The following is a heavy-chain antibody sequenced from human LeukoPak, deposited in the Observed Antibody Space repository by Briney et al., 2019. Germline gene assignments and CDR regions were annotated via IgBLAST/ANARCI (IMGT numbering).Heavy chain of an antibody. CDR2: INPNSGGT. V-gene: IGHV1-2*02. CDR3: ASNPYYYDSSGYLGAPNYYYYYMDV. J-gene: IGHJ6*03. D-gene: IGHD3-22*01. Sequence: ASVKVSCKASGYTFTGYYMHWVRQAPGQGLEWMGWINPNSGGTNYAQKFQGRVTMTRDTSISTAYMELSRLRSDDTAVYYCASNPYYYDSSGYLGAPNYYYYYMDVWGKGTTVTVSS. CDR1: GYTFTGYY.